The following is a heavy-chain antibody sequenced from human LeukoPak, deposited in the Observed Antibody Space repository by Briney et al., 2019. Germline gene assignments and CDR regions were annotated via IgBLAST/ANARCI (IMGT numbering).Heavy chain of an antibody. CDR1: GGSISSSPYY. Sequence: KSSETLSLTCTVSGGSISSSPYYWNWIRQPPGKGLEWIGSISYSGTTSYNPSLNSRVTISVDTSKNHFSLRLTSVTAADTAIYYCTRMPTGYPNWFDPWGQGAPVTVS. CDR2: ISYSGTT. V-gene: IGHV4-39*02. D-gene: IGHD3-9*01. CDR3: TRMPTGYPNWFDP. J-gene: IGHJ5*02.